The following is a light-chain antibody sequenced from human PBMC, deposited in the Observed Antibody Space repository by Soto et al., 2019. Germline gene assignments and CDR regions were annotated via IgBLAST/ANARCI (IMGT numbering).Light chain of an antibody. CDR1: QSVSNNY. J-gene: IGKJ5*01. Sequence: EIVLTQSPGTLSLSPGERATLSCRASQSVSNNYLAWYQQKTGQAPRLLIYGVSTGATGIPDRFSGSGSGTDFTLTISSLQPEDFATYYCQQYESLPLTFGQGTRLEIK. CDR3: QQYESLPLT. V-gene: IGKV3-20*01. CDR2: GVS.